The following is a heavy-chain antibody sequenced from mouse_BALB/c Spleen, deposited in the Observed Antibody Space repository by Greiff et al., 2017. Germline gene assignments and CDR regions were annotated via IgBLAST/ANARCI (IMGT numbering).Heavy chain of an antibody. Sequence: EVKLVESGPSLVKPSQTLSLTCSVTGDSITSGYWNWIRKFPGNKLEYMGYISYSGSTYYNPSLKSRISITRDTSKNQYYLQLNSVTTEDTATYYCARAVLRSTYYAMDYWGQGTSVTVSS. J-gene: IGHJ4*01. V-gene: IGHV3-8*02. D-gene: IGHD1-1*01. CDR3: ARAVLRSTYYAMDY. CDR1: GDSITSGY. CDR2: ISYSGST.